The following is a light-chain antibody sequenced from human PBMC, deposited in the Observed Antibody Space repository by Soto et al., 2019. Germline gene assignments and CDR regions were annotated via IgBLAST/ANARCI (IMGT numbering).Light chain of an antibody. J-gene: IGLJ2*01. CDR2: VNSDGSH. V-gene: IGLV4-69*01. CDR3: QTWGTGIVV. CDR1: SGHRNYV. Sequence: QPVLTQSPSASASLGTSVKLTCTLSSGHRNYVIAWHQQQPEKGPRFLMKVNSDGSHSKGDGIPDRFSGSSSGAERYLTISSLQSEDEADYYCQTWGTGIVVFGGGTKLTVL.